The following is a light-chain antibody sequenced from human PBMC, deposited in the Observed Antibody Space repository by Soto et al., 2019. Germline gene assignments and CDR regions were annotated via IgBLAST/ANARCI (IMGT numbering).Light chain of an antibody. V-gene: IGLV1-40*01. CDR3: QSYDTSLSGSCV. Sequence: QAVVTQPPSVSGAPGQRVTISCTGSSSDMGAGYDVHWYQQLPGTAPKLLIYDNSNRPSGVPDRFSGSKSGTSASLAITGLQAEDEADYYCQSYDTSLSGSCVFGTGTKVTVL. CDR2: DNS. CDR1: SSDMGAGYD. J-gene: IGLJ1*01.